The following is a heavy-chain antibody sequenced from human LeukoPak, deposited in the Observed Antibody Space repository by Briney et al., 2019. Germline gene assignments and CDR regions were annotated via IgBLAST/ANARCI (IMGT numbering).Heavy chain of an antibody. J-gene: IGHJ4*02. CDR3: ARGPGPADDGGGYCFDY. Sequence: ASVKVSCKASGYXFTSYYLYWVRQAPGQGLEWMGVINPSGGSTTSAQKFQGRVTMTRDTSTSTVYMELRSLRSEDTAVYYCARGPGPADDGGGYCFDYWGQGTLVIVSS. D-gene: IGHD3-22*01. CDR1: GYXFTSYY. CDR2: INPSGGST. V-gene: IGHV1-46*01.